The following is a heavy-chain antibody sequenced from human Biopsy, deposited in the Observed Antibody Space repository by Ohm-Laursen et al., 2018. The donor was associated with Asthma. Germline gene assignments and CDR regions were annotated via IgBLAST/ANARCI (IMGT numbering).Heavy chain of an antibody. CDR1: GFTFSSYG. J-gene: IGHJ6*02. CDR2: ISKDASTQ. D-gene: IGHD1-20*01. CDR3: AKGRYKWNDGYYGLDV. Sequence: SLRLSCAASGFTFSSYGMHWVRQAPGKGLEWVGVISKDASTQDYADSVKGRFTMARDNSKNTLDLQMNSLRAEDTAVYYCAKGRYKWNDGYYGLDVWGQGTTVTVS. V-gene: IGHV3-30*18.